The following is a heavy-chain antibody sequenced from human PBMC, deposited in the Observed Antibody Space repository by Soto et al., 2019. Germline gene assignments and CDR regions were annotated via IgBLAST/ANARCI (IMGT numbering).Heavy chain of an antibody. V-gene: IGHV1-18*04. D-gene: IGHD3-10*01. J-gene: IGHJ3*02. CDR1: GYTFTSYG. CDR2: ISAYNGNT. Sequence: SVKVSCKASGYTFTSYGISWVRQAPGQGLEWMGWISAYNGNTNYAQKLQGRVTMTTDTSTSTAYMELRSLRSDDTAVYYCARGYYYGSGSRTDAFDIWGKGTMVNVPS. CDR3: ARGYYYGSGSRTDAFDI.